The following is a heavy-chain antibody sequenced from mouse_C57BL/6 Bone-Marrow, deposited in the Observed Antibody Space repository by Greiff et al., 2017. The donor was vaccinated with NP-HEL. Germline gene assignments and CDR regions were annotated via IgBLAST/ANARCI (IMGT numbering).Heavy chain of an antibody. CDR1: GYTFTDYE. CDR3: TRASMAPFAY. J-gene: IGHJ3*01. V-gene: IGHV1-15*01. Sequence: VQLQQSGAELVRPGASVTLSCKASGYTFTDYEMHWVKQTPVHGLEWIGALDPDTGGPASNQQFKGKAILTADKSSSTAYMELRSLTSEDSAVYYCTRASMAPFAYWCQGTLVTVSA. D-gene: IGHD1-1*02. CDR2: LDPDTGGP.